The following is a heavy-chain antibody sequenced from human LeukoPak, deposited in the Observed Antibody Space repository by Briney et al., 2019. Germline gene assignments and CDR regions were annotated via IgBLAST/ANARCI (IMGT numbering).Heavy chain of an antibody. CDR3: ARTPYGDYAFDI. CDR1: GFTFSSHS. V-gene: IGHV3-21*01. J-gene: IGHJ3*02. CDR2: VSSTRSYI. D-gene: IGHD4-17*01. Sequence: PGGSLRLSCAASGFTFSSHSMHWVRQAPGKGLEWVSSVSSTRSYIYYADSVKGRFTISRDNAKNSLYLQMNSLRAEATAVYYCARTPYGDYAFDIWGQGTMVTVSS.